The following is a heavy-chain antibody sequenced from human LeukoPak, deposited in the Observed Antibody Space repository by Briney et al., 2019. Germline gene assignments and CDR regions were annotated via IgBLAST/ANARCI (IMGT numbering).Heavy chain of an antibody. J-gene: IGHJ5*02. V-gene: IGHV1-2*02. D-gene: IGHD2-21*01. CDR2: INANGGGT. CDR3: ARVRIHPNWFDP. Sequence: ASVKVSCKASGYTFTDYYIHWVRQAPGQGLEWMGWINANGGGTNYAQKFQDRVTMTRDTSIRTAYMELSRLRFDDTAIYYCARVRIHPNWFDPWGQGSLVTVSS. CDR1: GYTFTDYY.